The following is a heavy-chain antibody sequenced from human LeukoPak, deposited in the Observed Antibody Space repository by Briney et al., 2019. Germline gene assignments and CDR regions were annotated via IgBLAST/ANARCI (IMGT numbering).Heavy chain of an antibody. D-gene: IGHD1-26*01. CDR2: INYSRST. CDR1: GGSFSGYY. V-gene: IGHV4-34*01. J-gene: IGHJ5*02. Sequence: SETLSLTCAVYGGSFSGYYWSWIRQPPGKGLEWIGEINYSRSTNYNPSLKSRVTISVDTSKNQFSLKLSSVTAADTAVYYCARALSWELLAWFDPWGQGTLVTVSS. CDR3: ARALSWELLAWFDP.